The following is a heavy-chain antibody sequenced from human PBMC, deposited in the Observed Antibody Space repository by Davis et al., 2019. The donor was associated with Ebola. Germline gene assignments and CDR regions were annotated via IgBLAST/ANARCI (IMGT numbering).Heavy chain of an antibody. CDR3: ARDQEEWWYPLDY. Sequence: GESLKISCAASGFTFSSYWMHWVRQAPGKGLVWVSRINSDGSSTSYADSMKGRFTISRDNAKNTLYLQMNSLRAEDTAVYYCARDQEEWWYPLDYWGQGTLVTVSS. CDR2: INSDGSST. J-gene: IGHJ4*02. CDR1: GFTFSSYW. D-gene: IGHD2-15*01. V-gene: IGHV3-74*01.